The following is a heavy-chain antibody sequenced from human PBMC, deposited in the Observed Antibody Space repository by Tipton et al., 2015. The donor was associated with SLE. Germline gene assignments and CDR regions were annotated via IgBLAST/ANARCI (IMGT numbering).Heavy chain of an antibody. V-gene: IGHV3-30*02. CDR3: AKDRASGSYCFDY. D-gene: IGHD1-26*01. J-gene: IGHJ4*02. CDR1: GFTFSGHV. CDR2: IRHDGSNY. Sequence: SLRLSCAACGFTFSGHVMHWVRQAPGKGLGWVAFIRHDGSNYYHADSVKGRFTISRDNSKNTLYLQMNSLRPEDTAVYYCAKDRASGSYCFDYWGQGTLVTVSS.